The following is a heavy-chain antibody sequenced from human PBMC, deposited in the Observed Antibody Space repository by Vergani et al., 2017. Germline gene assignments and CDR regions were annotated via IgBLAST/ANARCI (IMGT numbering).Heavy chain of an antibody. CDR2: ISYDGSNK. D-gene: IGHD5-12*01. J-gene: IGHJ6*02. Sequence: QVQLVESGGGVVQPGRSLRLSCAASGFTFSSYGMHWVRQAPGKGLEWVAVISYDGSNKYYADSVKGRFTISRDNYKNTLYLQVNSLRAEDTAVYYCANTIASGYDPYGMDVWGQGTTVTVSS. CDR3: ANTIASGYDPYGMDV. CDR1: GFTFSSYG. V-gene: IGHV3-30*18.